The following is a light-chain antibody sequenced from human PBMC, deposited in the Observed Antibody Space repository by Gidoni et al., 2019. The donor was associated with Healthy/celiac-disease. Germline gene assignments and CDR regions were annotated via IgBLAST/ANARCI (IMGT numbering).Light chain of an antibody. V-gene: IGLV2-14*03. J-gene: IGLJ1*01. CDR2: DVS. CDR3: SSYTSSSTLYV. CDR1: SSDVGCYNY. Sequence: QSARTQPASVSGAPGQSITISCTGTSSDVGCYNYVSWSQQHPGKAPTLMIYDVSNRPSGVSTRFSCSTSGNTASLPISGLQAEAEADYYCSSYTSSSTLYVFGTGTTVTVL.